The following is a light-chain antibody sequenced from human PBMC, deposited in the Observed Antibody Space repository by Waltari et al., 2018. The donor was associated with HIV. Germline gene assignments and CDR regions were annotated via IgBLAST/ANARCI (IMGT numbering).Light chain of an antibody. CDR1: QSLLHSNGYNY. J-gene: IGKJ1*01. Sequence: DIVMTQSPLSLPVTPGEPASISCRSSQSLLHSNGYNYLDWYLQKPGQSPQLLIYLGSNRASGVPDRFSGSGSDTDFTLKISRVEAEDVGVYYCMQALQPTFGQGTKVEIK. V-gene: IGKV2-28*01. CDR3: MQALQPT. CDR2: LGS.